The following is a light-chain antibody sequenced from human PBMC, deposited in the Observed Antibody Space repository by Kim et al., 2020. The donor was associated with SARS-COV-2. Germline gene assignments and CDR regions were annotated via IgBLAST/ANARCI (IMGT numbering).Light chain of an antibody. J-gene: IGKJ4*01. V-gene: IGKV3-11*01. Sequence: EIVLTQSPATLSLSPGERATLSCRASQSVSSYLAWYQQKPGQAPRLLIYDASNRATGIPARFSGSGSGTDFTLTISSLEPEDFAVYYCEQRSKLPLLTFVGRTKV. CDR3: EQRSKLPLLT. CDR2: DAS. CDR1: QSVSSY.